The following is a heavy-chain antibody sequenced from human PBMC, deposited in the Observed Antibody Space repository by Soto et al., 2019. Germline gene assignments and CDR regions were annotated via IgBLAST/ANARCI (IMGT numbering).Heavy chain of an antibody. Sequence: ESGGGVVQPGRSLRLSCAASGFTFSSYGMHWVRQAPGKGLEWVAVISYDGSNKYYADSVKGRFTISRDNSKNTLYLQMNSLRAEDTAVYYCATPRDSSDFDYWGQGTLVTVSS. CDR3: ATPRDSSDFDY. CDR2: ISYDGSNK. D-gene: IGHD3-22*01. V-gene: IGHV3-30*03. J-gene: IGHJ4*02. CDR1: GFTFSSYG.